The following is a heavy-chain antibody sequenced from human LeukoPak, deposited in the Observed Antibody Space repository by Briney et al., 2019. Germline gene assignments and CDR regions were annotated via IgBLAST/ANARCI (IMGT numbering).Heavy chain of an antibody. CDR3: AREGYYDSSGYYTGDY. J-gene: IGHJ4*02. CDR1: GGSISSGDYY. D-gene: IGHD3-22*01. Sequence: SETLSLTCTVSGGSISSGDYYWSWIRQPPGKGLEWIGYIYHSGTTYYNPSLKSRVTISADTSKNQFSLKLSSVTAADTAVYYCAREGYYDSSGYYTGDYWGQGTLVTVSS. CDR2: IYHSGTT. V-gene: IGHV4-30-4*08.